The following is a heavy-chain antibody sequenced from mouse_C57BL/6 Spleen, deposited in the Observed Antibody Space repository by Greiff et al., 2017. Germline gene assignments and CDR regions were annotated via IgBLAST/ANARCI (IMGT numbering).Heavy chain of an antibody. CDR2: IYPSDSET. CDR1: GYTFTSYW. D-gene: IGHD2-3*01. Sequence: QVQLQQPGAELVRPGSSVKLSCKASGYTFTSYWMDWVKQRPGQGLEWIGNIYPSDSETHYNQKFKDKATLTVDKSSSTAYMHIISLTSEDSAVYYCALYDGYYGYWCQGTSLTVSS. CDR3: ALYDGYYGY. V-gene: IGHV1-61*01. J-gene: IGHJ2*02.